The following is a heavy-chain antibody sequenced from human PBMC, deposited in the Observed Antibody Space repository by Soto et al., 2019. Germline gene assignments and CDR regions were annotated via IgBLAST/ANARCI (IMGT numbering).Heavy chain of an antibody. CDR3: AKGGYGYGYSGMDV. CDR1: GFTFSSYA. J-gene: IGHJ6*02. D-gene: IGHD5-18*01. Sequence: PGGSLRLSCAASGFTFSSYAMSWVRQAPGKGLEWVSAISGSGGSTYYADSVKGRFTISRDNSKNTLYLQMNSLRAEDTAVYYCAKGGYGYGYSGMDVWGQGTTVTVSS. V-gene: IGHV3-23*01. CDR2: ISGSGGST.